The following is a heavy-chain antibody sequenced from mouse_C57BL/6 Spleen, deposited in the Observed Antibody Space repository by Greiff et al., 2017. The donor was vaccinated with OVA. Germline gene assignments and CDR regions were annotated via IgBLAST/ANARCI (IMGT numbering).Heavy chain of an antibody. CDR1: GYTFTTYP. D-gene: IGHD4-1*02. Sequence: VQLHQSGAELVKPGASVKMSCKASGYTFTTYPLEWMKQNHGKSLEWIGNFHPYNDDTKYNEKFKGKATLTVEKSSSTVYLELSRLTSDDSAVYYCARSQLRGSYYFDDWGQGTTLTVSS. CDR3: ARSQLRGSYYFDD. J-gene: IGHJ2*01. V-gene: IGHV1-47*01. CDR2: FHPYNDDT.